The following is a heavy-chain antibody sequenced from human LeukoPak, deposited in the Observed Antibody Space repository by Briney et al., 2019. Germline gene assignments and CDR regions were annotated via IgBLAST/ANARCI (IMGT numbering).Heavy chain of an antibody. Sequence: PGGSLRLSCAASGFTFSDYYMSWIRQAPGKGLEWVSYISGSGSTIYYADSVKGRFTISRDNAKNSLYLQMNSLRAEDTAVYYCARTKYQLPPFDIWGQGTMVTVSS. CDR1: GFTFSDYY. V-gene: IGHV3-11*04. CDR3: ARTKYQLPPFDI. D-gene: IGHD2-2*01. CDR2: ISGSGSTI. J-gene: IGHJ3*02.